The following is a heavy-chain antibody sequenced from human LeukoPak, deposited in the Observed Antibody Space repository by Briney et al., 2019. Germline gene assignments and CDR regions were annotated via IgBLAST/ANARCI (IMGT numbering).Heavy chain of an antibody. Sequence: GGSLRLSCAASGFTFSTYAMSWVRQAPGKGLEWVAIIKEDGSEKLYVDTVKGRFTISRDNAKNSLYLQMNSLRGEDTAVYYCAKDWRDGYDAVFDHWGQGTLVTVSS. D-gene: IGHD5-24*01. V-gene: IGHV3-7*03. CDR1: GFTFSTYA. J-gene: IGHJ4*02. CDR2: IKEDGSEK. CDR3: AKDWRDGYDAVFDH.